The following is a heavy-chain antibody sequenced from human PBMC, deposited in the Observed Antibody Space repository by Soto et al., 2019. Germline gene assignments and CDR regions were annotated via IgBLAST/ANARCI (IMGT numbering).Heavy chain of an antibody. CDR3: ARDGSSSNWFDP. D-gene: IGHD6-6*01. CDR1: GGTFSSYA. CDR2: IIPIFGTA. V-gene: IGHV1-69*13. J-gene: IGHJ5*02. Sequence: SVKVSFKASGGTFSSYAISWVRQAPGQGLEWMGGIIPIFGTANYAQKFQGRVTITADESTSTAYMELSSLRSEDTAVYYCARDGSSSNWFDPWGQGTLVTVSS.